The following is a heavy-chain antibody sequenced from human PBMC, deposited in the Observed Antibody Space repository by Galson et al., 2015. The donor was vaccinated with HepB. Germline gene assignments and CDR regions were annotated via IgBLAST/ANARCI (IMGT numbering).Heavy chain of an antibody. CDR1: GFTFSSYS. J-gene: IGHJ3*02. CDR3: ARERMATITLHAFDI. CDR2: ISSSSYI. V-gene: IGHV3-21*01. D-gene: IGHD5-24*01. Sequence: LRLSCAASGFTFSSYSMNWVRQAPGTGLEWVSSISSSSYIYYADSVKGRFTISRDNAKNSLYLQMNSLRAEDTAVYYCARERMATITLHAFDIWGQGTMVTVSS.